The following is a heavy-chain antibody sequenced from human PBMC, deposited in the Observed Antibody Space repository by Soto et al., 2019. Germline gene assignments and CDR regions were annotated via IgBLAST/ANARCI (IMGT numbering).Heavy chain of an antibody. J-gene: IGHJ4*02. V-gene: IGHV3-53*01. CDR3: ARAFNWNDAYFDY. CDR2: IYSGGST. Sequence: EVHLVESGGGLIQPGGSLRLSCAASGLTVSNNYMSWVRQAPGKGLEWVSIIYSGGSTYYADSVTGRFTISRDNSKNTLYLQMDSLRAEDTAVYYCARAFNWNDAYFDYWGQGTLVTVSS. D-gene: IGHD1-1*01. CDR1: GLTVSNNY.